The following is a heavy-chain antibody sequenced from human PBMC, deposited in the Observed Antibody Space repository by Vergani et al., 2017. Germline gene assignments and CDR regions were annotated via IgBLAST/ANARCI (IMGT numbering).Heavy chain of an antibody. J-gene: IGHJ6*02. CDR3: ARDEGAYCSSTSCYTVYYYYGMDV. CDR2: ISAYNGNT. D-gene: IGHD2-2*02. V-gene: IGHV1-18*01. CDR1: GYTFTSYG. Sequence: QVQLVQSGAEVKKPGASVKVSCKASGYTFTSYGISWVRQAPGQGLEWMGWISAYNGNTNYAQKLQGRVTMTTDTSTSTAYMELRSLRSDDTAVYYCARDEGAYCSSTSCYTVYYYYGMDVWGQGTTVTVSS.